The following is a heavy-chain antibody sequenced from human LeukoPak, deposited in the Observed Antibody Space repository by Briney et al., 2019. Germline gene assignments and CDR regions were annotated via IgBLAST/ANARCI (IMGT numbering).Heavy chain of an antibody. Sequence: GASVKVSCKASGFTFAKYAMSWVGQAPGQGLEWMGWINTNTGTPTYARGFTGRFVFSLDTSVSTAYPQISSLKPEDTALYYCARVNGYEPGYWGQGTLVTVSS. CDR3: ARVNGYEPGY. V-gene: IGHV7-4-1*02. J-gene: IGHJ4*02. CDR1: GFTFAKYA. D-gene: IGHD5-12*01. CDR2: INTNTGTP.